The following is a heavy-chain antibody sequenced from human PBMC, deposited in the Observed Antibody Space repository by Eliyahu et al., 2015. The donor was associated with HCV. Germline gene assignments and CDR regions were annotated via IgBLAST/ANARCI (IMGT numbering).Heavy chain of an antibody. V-gene: IGHV1-2*02. D-gene: IGHD6-6*01. J-gene: IGHJ4*02. Sequence: QVQLVQSGAEVKKPGASVKVSCKASXYTXTGYXMHXXRQAPGQGXEWMGWINPNXGGTNYAQKFQGRVTMTRDTSISTAYMELSRLRSDDTAVYYCARDPYSSSWGYDYWGQGTLVTVSS. CDR3: ARDPYSSSWGYDY. CDR1: XYTXTGYX. CDR2: INPNXGGT.